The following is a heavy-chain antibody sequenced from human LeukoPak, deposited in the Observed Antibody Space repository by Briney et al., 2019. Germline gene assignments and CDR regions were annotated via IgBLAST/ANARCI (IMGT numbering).Heavy chain of an antibody. CDR3: AKDTGSGLTFDY. J-gene: IGHJ4*02. CDR2: IRGDGRTT. V-gene: IGHV3-43*02. D-gene: IGHD6-19*01. CDR1: GFTFDDYA. Sequence: GGSLRLSCAASGFTFDDYAMHWVRQAPGKGLEWVSLIRGDGRTTFYAESVKGRFTISRDNSKNSLYLQMNSLRTEDTAWYYCAKDTGSGLTFDYWGQGTLVTVSS.